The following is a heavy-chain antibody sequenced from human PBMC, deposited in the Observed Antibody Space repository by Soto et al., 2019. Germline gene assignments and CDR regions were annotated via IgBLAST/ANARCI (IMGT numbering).Heavy chain of an antibody. CDR1: GGSMRGQH. J-gene: IGHJ4*02. Sequence: QVQLQESGPGLVKPSETLSLTCTVSGGSMRGQHWSWIRQPPGKGLEWIGHHNDSTHYNPSLTSRITISTATTKHQFSLKLSSVTAADTAVYYCPPYTVGEGGRGYWGQGTLVTVSS. CDR3: PPYTVGEGGRGY. D-gene: IGHD3-16*01. V-gene: IGHV4-4*09. CDR2: HHNDST.